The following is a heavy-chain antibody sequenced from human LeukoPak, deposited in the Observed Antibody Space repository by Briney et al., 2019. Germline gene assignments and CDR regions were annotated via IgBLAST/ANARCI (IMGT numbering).Heavy chain of an antibody. CDR2: ISDSGGST. CDR3: AKDLLMVRGVMPFDY. CDR1: GFTFSSYA. D-gene: IGHD3-10*01. V-gene: IGHV3-23*01. Sequence: GGSLRLSCAASGFTFSSYAMSWVRQAPGKGLEWVSAISDSGGSTYYADSVKGRFTISRDNSKNTLYLQMNSLRAEDTAVYYCAKDLLMVRGVMPFDYWGQGTLVTVSS. J-gene: IGHJ4*02.